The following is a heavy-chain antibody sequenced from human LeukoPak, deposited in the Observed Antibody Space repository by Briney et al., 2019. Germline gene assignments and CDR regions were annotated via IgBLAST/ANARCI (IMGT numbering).Heavy chain of an antibody. J-gene: IGHJ4*02. D-gene: IGHD2-8*01. CDR3: AKDLGYCTNGVCAYFDY. Sequence: PGGSLRLSCAASGFTFSSYAMSWVRQAPGKGLEWVSAISGSGGSTYYADSVKGRSTISRDNSKNTLYLQMNSLRAEDTAVYYCAKDLGYCTNGVCAYFDYWGQGTLVTVSS. V-gene: IGHV3-23*01. CDR1: GFTFSSYA. CDR2: ISGSGGST.